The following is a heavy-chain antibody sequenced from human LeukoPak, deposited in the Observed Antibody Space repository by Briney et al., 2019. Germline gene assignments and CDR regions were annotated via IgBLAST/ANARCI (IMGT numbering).Heavy chain of an antibody. V-gene: IGHV3-74*01. Sequence: GGSLRLSCAASGFTLSSYWMHWVRQAPGKGLVWVSLIKTDGSSTSYADSVKGRFTISRDNAKNTLYLQMNSLRAEDTAVYYCARSNRYDFWSGYYSHQNGDYFDYWGQGTLVTVSS. J-gene: IGHJ4*02. CDR1: GFTLSSYW. CDR2: IKTDGSST. D-gene: IGHD3-3*01. CDR3: ARSNRYDFWSGYYSHQNGDYFDY.